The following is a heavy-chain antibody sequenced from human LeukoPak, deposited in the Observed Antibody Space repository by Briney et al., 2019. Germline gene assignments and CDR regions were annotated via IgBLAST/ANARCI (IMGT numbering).Heavy chain of an antibody. D-gene: IGHD3-10*01. J-gene: IGHJ4*02. CDR2: INHSGST. CDR1: GGSFSGYY. V-gene: IGHV4-34*01. Sequence: PSETLSLTCAVYGGSFSGYYWSWIRQPPGKGLEWIGEINHSGSTNYNPSLKSRVTISVDTSKNQFSLKLSSVTAADTAVYYCARVRTMVWGVITYYFDYWGQGTLVTVSS. CDR3: ARVRTMVWGVITYYFDY.